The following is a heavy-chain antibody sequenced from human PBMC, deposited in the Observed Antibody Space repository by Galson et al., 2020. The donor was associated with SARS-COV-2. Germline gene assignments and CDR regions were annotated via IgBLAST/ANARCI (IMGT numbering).Heavy chain of an antibody. CDR3: ERNRGLLWFGELDP. CDR1: GFSLSTSGMC. J-gene: IGHJ5*02. Sequence: SGPTLVKPTQTLTLTCTFSGFSLSTSGMCVSWIRQPPGKALEWLALIDWDDDKYYSTSLKTRLTISKDTSKNQVVLTMTNMDPVDTATYYGERNRGLLWFGELDPWGQGTLVTVSS. D-gene: IGHD3-10*01. CDR2: IDWDDDK. V-gene: IGHV2-70*01.